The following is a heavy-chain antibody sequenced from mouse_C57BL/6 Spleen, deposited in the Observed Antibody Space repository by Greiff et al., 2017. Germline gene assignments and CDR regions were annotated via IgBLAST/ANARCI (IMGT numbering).Heavy chain of an antibody. J-gene: IGHJ2*01. CDR2: INPYNGGT. D-gene: IGHD3-2*02. Sequence: EVQLQQSGPVLVKPGASVKMSCTASGYTFTDYYMNWVKQSHGKSLEWIGVINPYNGGTSYNQKFKGKATLTVDKSSSTAYMELNSLTSEDSAVYYCARRAAQAPHFDYWGQGTTLTVSA. V-gene: IGHV1-19*01. CDR1: GYTFTDYY. CDR3: ARRAAQAPHFDY.